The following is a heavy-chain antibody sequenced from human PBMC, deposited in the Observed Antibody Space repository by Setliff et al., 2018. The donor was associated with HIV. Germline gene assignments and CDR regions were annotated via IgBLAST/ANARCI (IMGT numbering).Heavy chain of an antibody. CDR3: ARDYFSGYDFRYFFDY. V-gene: IGHV3-9*01. J-gene: IGHJ4*02. CDR1: GFTFGDYA. D-gene: IGHD5-12*01. CDR2: VTSNSGTI. Sequence: PGGSLRLSCTASGFTFGDYAMHWVRQAPGKGLEWVPGVTSNSGTIDYADSVKGRFTISRDNAKNSLYLQMSSLRPEDTALYYCARDYFSGYDFRYFFDYWGQGALVTVSS.